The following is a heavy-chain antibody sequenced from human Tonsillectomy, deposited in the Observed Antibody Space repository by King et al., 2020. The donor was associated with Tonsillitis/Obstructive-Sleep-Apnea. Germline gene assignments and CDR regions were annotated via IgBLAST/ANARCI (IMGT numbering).Heavy chain of an antibody. V-gene: IGHV5-51*01. J-gene: IGHJ4*02. CDR1: GYRFANYW. CDR3: ARQADECGSFDY. Sequence: VQLVESGGEVKKPGESLKISCKGSGYRFANYWIAWVRQMPERGLECMGIIYPEDSDTRYSPSFQGQVTMSADKSINTAYLQWSSLNTSDTAMYYCARQADECGSFDYWGQGNPVTVSS. CDR2: IYPEDSDT. D-gene: IGHD3-10*01.